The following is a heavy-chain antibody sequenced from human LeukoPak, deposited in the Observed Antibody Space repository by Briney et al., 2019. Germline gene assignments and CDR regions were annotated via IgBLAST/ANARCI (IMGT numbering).Heavy chain of an antibody. J-gene: IGHJ4*02. V-gene: IGHV3-23*01. CDR2: IICSGGST. CDR1: GFAFSSYA. D-gene: IGHD6-13*01. Sequence: GSLSLSSAASGFAFSSYAMTWVRPAPGKGLEWVSGIICSGGSTYYADYVKGRFTIYTDNSKYTLYLQMISLRAEVTSVYYCASRIVAVGFVDWCEGAMVTASS. CDR3: ASRIVAVGFVD.